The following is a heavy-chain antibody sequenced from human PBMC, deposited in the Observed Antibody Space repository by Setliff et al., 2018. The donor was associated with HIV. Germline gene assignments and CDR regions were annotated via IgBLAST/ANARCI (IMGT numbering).Heavy chain of an antibody. CDR3: ARNPEMAALNYFYYYMDV. J-gene: IGHJ6*03. D-gene: IGHD6-19*01. V-gene: IGHV1-69*10. Sequence: GASVKVSCKASGGNFRSYGISWVRQAPGQGLEWMGGIIPMSGVPKCAQKFQGRVTITADKSTSTAYMELSSLRSEDTAVYYCARNPEMAALNYFYYYMDVWGKGTTVTVSS. CDR2: IIPMSGVP. CDR1: GGNFRSYG.